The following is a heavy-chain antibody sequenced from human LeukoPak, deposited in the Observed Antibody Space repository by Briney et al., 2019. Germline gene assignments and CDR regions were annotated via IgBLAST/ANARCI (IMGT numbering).Heavy chain of an antibody. J-gene: IGHJ4*02. CDR3: AKVALAGYSSGAHFDY. Sequence: GGSLRLSCAASGFTFGSYTMIWVRQAPGKGLEWVPRISGSGGSTYYADSVKGRVTISRDNSKNTLYLRVNRARAEDTAVYYCAKVALAGYSSGAHFDYWGQGTLVTVSS. D-gene: IGHD6-19*01. CDR2: ISGSGGST. CDR1: GFTFGSYT. V-gene: IGHV3-23*01.